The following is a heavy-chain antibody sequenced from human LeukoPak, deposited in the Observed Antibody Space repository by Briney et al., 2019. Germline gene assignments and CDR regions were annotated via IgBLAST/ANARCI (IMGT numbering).Heavy chain of an antibody. J-gene: IGHJ4*02. Sequence: GGSLRLSCAASGFTFSSYWMHWVRQAPGKGLVWVSRINSDGSSTSYADSVKGRFTISRDNAKNTLYLQMNSLRAEDTAVYYCASTYSSSWYWVDYWGQGTLVTVSS. V-gene: IGHV3-74*01. CDR2: INSDGSST. CDR3: ASTYSSSWYWVDY. CDR1: GFTFSSYW. D-gene: IGHD6-13*01.